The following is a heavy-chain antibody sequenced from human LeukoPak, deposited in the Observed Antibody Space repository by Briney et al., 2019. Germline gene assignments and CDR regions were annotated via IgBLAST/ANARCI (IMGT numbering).Heavy chain of an antibody. CDR3: VRDDYDY. CDR1: GYTFTGNY. Sequence: GASVKVSCKASGYTFTGNYIHWVRQAPGQGLEWMGWINPNSGGTNYAQKFQGRATMTRDTSISTAYMELSRVRSDDTAVYYCVRDDYDYWGQGTLVTVSS. J-gene: IGHJ4*02. V-gene: IGHV1-2*02. D-gene: IGHD3-16*01. CDR2: INPNSGGT.